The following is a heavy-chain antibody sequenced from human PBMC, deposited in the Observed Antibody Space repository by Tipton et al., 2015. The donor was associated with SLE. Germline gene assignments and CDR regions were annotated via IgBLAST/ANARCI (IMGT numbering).Heavy chain of an antibody. CDR3: AKGGSSRTVTPH. D-gene: IGHD4-17*01. Sequence: SSSSYYWGWVRQAPGKGLEWVSAISGSGGSTYYADSVKGRFTISRDNSKNTLYLQMNSLRAEDTAVYYCAKGGSSRTVTPHWGQGTLVTVSS. J-gene: IGHJ1*01. V-gene: IGHV3-23*01. CDR2: ISGSGGST. CDR1: SSSSYY.